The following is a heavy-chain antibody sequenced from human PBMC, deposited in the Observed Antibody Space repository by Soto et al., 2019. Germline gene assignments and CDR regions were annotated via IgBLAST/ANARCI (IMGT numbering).Heavy chain of an antibody. V-gene: IGHV3-9*01. J-gene: IGHJ6*02. CDR3: AKETAWGAGNKFGYFGMDV. CDR1: GFNFEEYA. D-gene: IGHD3-10*01. Sequence: EMQLVESGGGSVQPGRSLRLSCTASGFNFEEYAMHWVRQAPGKGLEWVSSISWNSDSTGYADSVKGRFTIARDNAKNALYLQMNSLSGEDTALYYCAKETAWGAGNKFGYFGMDVWGQGTTVTVSS. CDR2: ISWNSDST.